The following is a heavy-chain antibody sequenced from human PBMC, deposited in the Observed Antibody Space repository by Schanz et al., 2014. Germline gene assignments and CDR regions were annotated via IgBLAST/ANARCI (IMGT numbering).Heavy chain of an antibody. V-gene: IGHV3-23*01. CDR1: GFTFSSYA. D-gene: IGHD1-1*01. Sequence: EVQLLESGGGLVQPGGSLRLSCAASGFTFSSYAMSWVRQAPGKGLEWVSALSGSGGSTYYADSVKGRFTISRDNSKNTLYLQMNSLRAGDTAVYYCARGTDWNRHYWGQGALVTVSS. CDR2: LSGSGGST. CDR3: ARGTDWNRHY. J-gene: IGHJ4*02.